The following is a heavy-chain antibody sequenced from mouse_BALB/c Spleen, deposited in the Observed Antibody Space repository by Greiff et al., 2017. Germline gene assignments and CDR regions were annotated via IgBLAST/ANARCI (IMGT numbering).Heavy chain of an antibody. CDR1: GFNIKDTY. Sequence: EVQLQESGAELVKPGASVKLSCTASGFNIKDTYMHWVKQRPEQGLEWIGRIDPANGNTKYDPKFQGKATITADTSSNTAYLQLSSLTSEDTAVYYCAKGIYYDYDGAYWGQGTLVTVSA. J-gene: IGHJ3*01. V-gene: IGHV14-3*02. CDR3: AKGIYYDYDGAY. CDR2: IDPANGNT. D-gene: IGHD2-4*01.